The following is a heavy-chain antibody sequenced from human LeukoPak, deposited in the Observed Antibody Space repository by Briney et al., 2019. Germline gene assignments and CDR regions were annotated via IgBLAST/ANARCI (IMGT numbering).Heavy chain of an antibody. J-gene: IGHJ4*02. Sequence: GGSLRPSCAPSGFTLSSYGMHWVRQAPGKWLEWVAVISYDGSNKYYADTVKGRFTISRDNSKNTLYLQMNSLRAEDTAVYYCAKELNTAMEYYFDYWGQGTLVTVSS. V-gene: IGHV3-30*18. D-gene: IGHD5-18*01. CDR3: AKELNTAMEYYFDY. CDR1: GFTLSSYG. CDR2: ISYDGSNK.